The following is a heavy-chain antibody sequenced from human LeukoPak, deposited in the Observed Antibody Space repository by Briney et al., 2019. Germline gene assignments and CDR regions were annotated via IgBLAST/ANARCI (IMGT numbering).Heavy chain of an antibody. CDR1: DYSISSGYY. CDR3: ARGGNYWPQWWFDP. V-gene: IGHV4-61*01. CDR2: IYYSGST. D-gene: IGHD1-26*01. J-gene: IGHJ5*02. Sequence: SETLSLTCTVSDYSISSGYYWGWIRQPPGKGLEWIGYIYYSGSTNYNPSLKSRVTMSLDASKNQFSLELNSVTPADTAVYYCARGGNYWPQWWFDPWGRGTLVSVSS.